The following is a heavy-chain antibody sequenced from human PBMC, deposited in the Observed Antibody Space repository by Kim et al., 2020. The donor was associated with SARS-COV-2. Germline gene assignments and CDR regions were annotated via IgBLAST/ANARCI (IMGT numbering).Heavy chain of an antibody. D-gene: IGHD3-10*01. CDR3: ARSLPPYGSGSYGNYYYGMDV. V-gene: IGHV4-4*02. CDR2: IYHSGST. J-gene: IGHJ6*02. CDR1: GGSISSSNW. Sequence: SETLSLTCAVSGGSISSSNWWSWVRQPPGKGLEWIGEIYHSGSTNYNPSLKSRVTISVDKSKNQFSLKLSSVTAADTAVYYCARSLPPYGSGSYGNYYYGMDVWGQGTTVTVSS.